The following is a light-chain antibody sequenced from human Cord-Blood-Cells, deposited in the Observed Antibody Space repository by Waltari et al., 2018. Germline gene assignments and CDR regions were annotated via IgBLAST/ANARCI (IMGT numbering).Light chain of an antibody. CDR3: TAYTSSSTPS. V-gene: IGLV2-14*01. CDR1: SSHVGGYNY. J-gene: IGLJ2*01. Sequence: QSALTQPASVSASPGQSITISCTATSSHVGGYNYVSWYQQHPSKPTNLMIYVMSSRPSCVSHRFFGAKSRNKASLTVSGLQDDDEADYYCTAYTSSSTPSFGGGTRLTVL. CDR2: VMS.